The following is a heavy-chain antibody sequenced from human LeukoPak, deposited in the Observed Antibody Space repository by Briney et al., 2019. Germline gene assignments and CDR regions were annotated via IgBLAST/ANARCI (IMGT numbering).Heavy chain of an antibody. V-gene: IGHV1-2*02. D-gene: IGHD1-1*01. Sequence: ASVKVSCKASGYTFTDYYIHRVRQAPGQGLEWMGWINPNSGGSNNAQKFQGRVTMTRDTSISTAYMELSSLRSGDTAVFYCARRGDNEGYDYWGQGTLVTVSS. J-gene: IGHJ4*02. CDR3: ARRGDNEGYDY. CDR2: INPNSGGS. CDR1: GYTFTDYY.